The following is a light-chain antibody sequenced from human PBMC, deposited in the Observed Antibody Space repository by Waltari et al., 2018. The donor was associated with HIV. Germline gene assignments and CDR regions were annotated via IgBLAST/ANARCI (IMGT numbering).Light chain of an antibody. CDR3: ATWDDDLSTWL. CDR2: PND. V-gene: IGLV1-47*01. J-gene: IGLJ3*02. Sequence: SVLTQPPSASGTPGQRVTISCSGDSSNIGSNSVYWYQQLPGTAPKRLIYPNDQRPSGGPDRFSGSNSGTSASLAISGLRSEDEADYYCATWDDDLSTWLFGGGTKLTVL. CDR1: SSNIGSNS.